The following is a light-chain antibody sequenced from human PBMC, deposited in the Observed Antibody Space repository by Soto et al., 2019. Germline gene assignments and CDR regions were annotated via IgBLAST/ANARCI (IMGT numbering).Light chain of an antibody. V-gene: IGKV1-39*01. CDR1: PSISSS. CDR3: QQSYSTPRT. CDR2: AAS. Sequence: DIQMTQSPSSLSASVGDRVTIPCRASPSISSSLKWYQQKPGKDPKLLIYAASSLPSGVPSRFSGSGSGTDFTLTISRLQPEDFATYYCQQSYSTPRTFGGGTKVEIK. J-gene: IGKJ4*01.